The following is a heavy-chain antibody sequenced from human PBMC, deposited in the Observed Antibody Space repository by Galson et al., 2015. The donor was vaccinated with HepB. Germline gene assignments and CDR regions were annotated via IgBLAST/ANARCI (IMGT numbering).Heavy chain of an antibody. D-gene: IGHD3-3*01. CDR2: MNPNSGNT. CDR1: GYTFISYD. J-gene: IGHJ5*02. CDR3: ARVGRITLFGVLTPNWFDP. Sequence: SVKVSCKASGYTFISYDINWVRQAPGQGLEWMGWMNPNSGNTGYAQKFQGRVTMTKNTSISTAYMELSSLRSEDTAVYYCARVGRITLFGVLTPNWFDPWGQGTLVTVSS. V-gene: IGHV1-8*01.